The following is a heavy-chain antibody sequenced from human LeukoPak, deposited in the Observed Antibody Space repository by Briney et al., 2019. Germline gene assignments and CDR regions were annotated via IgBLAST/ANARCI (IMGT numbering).Heavy chain of an antibody. D-gene: IGHD6-13*01. CDR1: GFTFSDYY. V-gene: IGHV3-11*04. Sequence: TGGSLRLSCAASGFTFSDYYMTWIRQAPGKGLEWVSYISSSGITIYYADSVKGRFTISRDNSKNTLYLQMNSLRAEDTAVYYCANDGYSSSWYCLGFDPWGQGTLVTVSS. J-gene: IGHJ5*02. CDR3: ANDGYSSSWYCLGFDP. CDR2: ISSSGITI.